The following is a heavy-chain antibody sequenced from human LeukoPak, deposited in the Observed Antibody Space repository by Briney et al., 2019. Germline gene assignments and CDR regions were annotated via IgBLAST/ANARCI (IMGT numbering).Heavy chain of an antibody. J-gene: IGHJ4*02. Sequence: GGSLRLSCAASGFTFSSYWMSWVRQAPGKGLEWVANIKQDGSEKYYVDSVKGRFTISRDNAKNSLYLQMNSLRAEDTAVYYCARVGVVVPAAMDPLDYWGQGTLVTVSS. CDR2: IKQDGSEK. CDR3: ARVGVVVPAAMDPLDY. CDR1: GFTFSSYW. V-gene: IGHV3-7*01. D-gene: IGHD2-2*01.